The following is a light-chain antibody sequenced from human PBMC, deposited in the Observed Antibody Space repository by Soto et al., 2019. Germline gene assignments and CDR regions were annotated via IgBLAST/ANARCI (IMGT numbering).Light chain of an antibody. CDR1: SSNIGAGYD. V-gene: IGLV1-40*01. CDR3: QSYDSSLSAGYV. J-gene: IGLJ1*01. CDR2: GNS. Sequence: QSVLTQPPSVSGAPGQRVTISCTGSSSNIGAGYDVHWYQQLPGTAPKLLIYGNSNRPSGVPDRFSGSKSGTSASLGITGLQAEDEADYYCQSYDSSLSAGYVFGTGTKLTVL.